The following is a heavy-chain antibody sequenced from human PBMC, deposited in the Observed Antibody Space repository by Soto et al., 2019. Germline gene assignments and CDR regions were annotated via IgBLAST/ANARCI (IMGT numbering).Heavy chain of an antibody. CDR2: INHLETT. D-gene: IGHD1-26*01. J-gene: IGHJ4*02. Sequence: PSETLSLTCTVSGASITYGGYSWSWIRQTPGKGLEWIGYINHLETTFYNPSFESRLTLSIDRAKNQFSLNLNSMSAADRAVYFCARGGGSDSFDYWGQGIRVTVSS. CDR3: ARGGGSDSFDY. CDR1: GASITYGGYS. V-gene: IGHV4-30-2*01.